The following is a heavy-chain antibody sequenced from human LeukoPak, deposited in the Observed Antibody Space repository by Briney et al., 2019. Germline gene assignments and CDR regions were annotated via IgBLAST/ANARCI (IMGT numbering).Heavy chain of an antibody. D-gene: IGHD2-2*01. V-gene: IGHV1-2*02. J-gene: IGHJ4*02. CDR3: ARAVVPAAMVAFDY. Sequence: AASVKVSCKASGFTFTGYYMHWVRQAPGQGLEWMGWINPNSGGTNYAQKFQGRVTMTRDTSISTAYMELSRLRSDDTAVYYCARAVVPAAMVAFDYWGQGTLVTVSS. CDR2: INPNSGGT. CDR1: GFTFTGYY.